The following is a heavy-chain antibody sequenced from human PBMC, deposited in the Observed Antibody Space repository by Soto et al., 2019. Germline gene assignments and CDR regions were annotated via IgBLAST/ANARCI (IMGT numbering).Heavy chain of an antibody. V-gene: IGHV1-69*01. CDR2: IIPIFGTA. D-gene: IGHD3-10*01. Sequence: QVQLVQSGAEVKKPGSSVKVSCKASGGTFSSYAISWVRQAPGQGLEWMGGIIPIFGTANYAQKFQGRVTITADESTSTAYMELSSLRSEDTAVYYCASYPPTYYGSGSYDEARPTEYYFDYWGQGTLVTVSS. CDR1: GGTFSSYA. J-gene: IGHJ4*02. CDR3: ASYPPTYYGSGSYDEARPTEYYFDY.